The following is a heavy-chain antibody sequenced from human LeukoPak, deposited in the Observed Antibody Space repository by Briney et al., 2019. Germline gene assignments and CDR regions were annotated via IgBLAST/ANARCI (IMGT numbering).Heavy chain of an antibody. D-gene: IGHD1-14*01. CDR1: GFTLSSYD. CDR2: IYGRGGTT. J-gene: IGHJ2*01. CDR3: ARVVGRNWYLDL. V-gene: IGHV3-23*01. Sequence: GGSLRLSCGASGFTLSSYDMTWVRQAPGKGLEWVSGIYGRGGTTYYADSVKGRFIVSRDNSKNSLSLQVNSLRAEDTAVYYCARVVGRNWYLDLWGRGTQVTVSS.